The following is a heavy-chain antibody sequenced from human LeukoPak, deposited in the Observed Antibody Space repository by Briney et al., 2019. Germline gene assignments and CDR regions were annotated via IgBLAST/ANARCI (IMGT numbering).Heavy chain of an antibody. J-gene: IGHJ4*02. CDR3: ARDTHYYYDSSGYLLL. CDR2: ISYDGSNK. Sequence: GGSLRLSCAASGFTFSSYAMHWVRQDPGKGLEWLAVISYDGSNKYYADSVKGRFTISRDNSKNTLYLQMNSLRAEDTAVYYCARDTHYYYDSSGYLLLWGQGTLVTVSS. V-gene: IGHV3-30*04. CDR1: GFTFSSYA. D-gene: IGHD3-22*01.